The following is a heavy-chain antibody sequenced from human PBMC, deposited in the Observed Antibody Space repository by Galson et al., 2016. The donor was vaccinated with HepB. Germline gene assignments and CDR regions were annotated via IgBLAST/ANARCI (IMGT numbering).Heavy chain of an antibody. D-gene: IGHD6-6*01. CDR2: ISSSRSTI. Sequence: SLRLSCAASGFTFSDYSMNWVRQAPGKGLEWVSYISSSRSTIYYADSVKGRFTISRDNAKNSLYLQMNSLRAEDTAVYYCARDNEGQLVGFDYWGQGTLVTVSS. V-gene: IGHV3-48*01. CDR1: GFTFSDYS. CDR3: ARDNEGQLVGFDY. J-gene: IGHJ4*02.